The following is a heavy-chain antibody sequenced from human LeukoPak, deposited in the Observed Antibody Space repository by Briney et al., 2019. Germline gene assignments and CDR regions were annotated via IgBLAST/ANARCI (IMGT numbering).Heavy chain of an antibody. CDR2: IYHSGST. CDR3: ATGYSSTWYYFDY. CDR1: GDSISSYY. J-gene: IGHJ4*02. D-gene: IGHD6-13*01. Sequence: SETLSLTCTVSGDSISSYYWSWIRQPPGKGLEWIGYIYHSGSTNYNPSLKSRVTISADASKDQFSLKLASVTAADTDVYYCATGYSSTWYYFDYWGQGTLVTVSS. V-gene: IGHV4-59*01.